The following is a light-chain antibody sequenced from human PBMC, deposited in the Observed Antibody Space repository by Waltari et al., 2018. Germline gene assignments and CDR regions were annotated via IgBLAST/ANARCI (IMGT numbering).Light chain of an antibody. J-gene: IGKJ4*01. Sequence: DIQMTQSPSTLSASVGDRVSITRRSSESVKKNLAWDQQKTGKAPRVLIHKASILESGVPSRFGGSGYGTEFTLTISSLQPDDFATYYCQQYDKSAVTFGGGTRVEIK. CDR3: QQYDKSAVT. CDR2: KAS. V-gene: IGKV1-5*03. CDR1: ESVKKN.